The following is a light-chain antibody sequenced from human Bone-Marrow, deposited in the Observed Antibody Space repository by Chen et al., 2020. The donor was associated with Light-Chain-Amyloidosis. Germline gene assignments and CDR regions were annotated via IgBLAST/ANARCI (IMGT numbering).Light chain of an antibody. CDR2: EVN. V-gene: IGLV2-14*01. CDR1: SSDVGGYNF. CDR3: SSYRSGSYVL. J-gene: IGLJ2*01. Sequence: QSALTQPASVSGSPGQSITISCAGTSSDVGGYNFVSWYQQNAGKVPRLIIYEVNHRPSGVSSRFSASKSGNKASLTISGLQTEDEGDYYCSSYRSGSYVLFGGGTKLTVL.